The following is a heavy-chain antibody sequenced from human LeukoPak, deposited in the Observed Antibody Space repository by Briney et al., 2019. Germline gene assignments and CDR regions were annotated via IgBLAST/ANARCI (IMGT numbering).Heavy chain of an antibody. V-gene: IGHV3-21*01. Sequence: GGSLRLSCAASGFTFSSYSMNWVRQAPGKGLEWVSSISSSSSYIYYADSVKGRFTISRDNAKNSLYLQMNSLRAEDTAVYYCARLSTGYCSGGNCHTDNYYYYMDVWGKGTTVIVSS. CDR3: ARLSTGYCSGGNCHTDNYYYYMDV. D-gene: IGHD2-15*01. CDR2: ISSSSSYI. J-gene: IGHJ6*03. CDR1: GFTFSSYS.